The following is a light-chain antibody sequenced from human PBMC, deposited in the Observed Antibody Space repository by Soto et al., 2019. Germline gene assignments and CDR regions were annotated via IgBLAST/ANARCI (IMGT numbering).Light chain of an antibody. CDR1: QSVSSN. Sequence: ETVMTQSPATLSVSPGERVTLSCRASQSVSSNLAWYQQKPGQAPRLLIYGASTRATGIPARFGGSGSETAFTLTISSLQSEDFAVYYCQHYNNWPPWTFGQGTKVEVK. V-gene: IGKV3-15*01. CDR3: QHYNNWPPWT. J-gene: IGKJ1*01. CDR2: GAS.